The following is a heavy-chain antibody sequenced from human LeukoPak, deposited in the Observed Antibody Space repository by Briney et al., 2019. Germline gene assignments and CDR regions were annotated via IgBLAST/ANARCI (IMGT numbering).Heavy chain of an antibody. Sequence: GGSLRLSCAASGFTVSSNYMSWVRQAPGKGLEWVSVIYSGGSTYYADSVKGRFTISRDNSKSTLYLRMNSLRAEDTAVYYCAREPYDFWSGYYPYYFDYWGQGTLVTVSS. J-gene: IGHJ4*02. CDR3: AREPYDFWSGYYPYYFDY. CDR1: GFTVSSNY. D-gene: IGHD3-3*01. CDR2: IYSGGST. V-gene: IGHV3-53*01.